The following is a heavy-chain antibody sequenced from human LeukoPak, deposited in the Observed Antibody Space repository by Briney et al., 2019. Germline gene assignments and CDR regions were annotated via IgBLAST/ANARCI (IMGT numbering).Heavy chain of an antibody. J-gene: IGHJ4*02. CDR2: ISGSGGST. CDR1: GFTFSSYA. D-gene: IGHD4-17*01. V-gene: IGHV3-23*01. CDR3: ATARTLRVTTSFDY. Sequence: PGESLRLSCEVSGFTFSSYAMNWVRQAPGKGLEWVSGISGSGGSTYYADSVKGRFTISRENSKNTLYLQMSSLRAEDTAVYYCATARTLRVTTSFDYWGQGTLVTVSS.